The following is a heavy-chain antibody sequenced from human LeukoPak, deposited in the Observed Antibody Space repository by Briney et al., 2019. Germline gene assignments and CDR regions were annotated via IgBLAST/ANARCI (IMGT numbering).Heavy chain of an antibody. V-gene: IGHV3-49*04. Sequence: PGRSLRLSCTASGFTFADYALNWVRQAPGKGLEWVGFIRSKAYGGTTEYAASVRGRFSISRDDSQSIAYLQMNSLKTEDTAVYYCTSNSDSSGYYSAYWGQGTLVTVSS. CDR1: GFTFADYA. J-gene: IGHJ4*02. CDR3: TSNSDSSGYYSAY. CDR2: IRSKAYGGTT. D-gene: IGHD3-22*01.